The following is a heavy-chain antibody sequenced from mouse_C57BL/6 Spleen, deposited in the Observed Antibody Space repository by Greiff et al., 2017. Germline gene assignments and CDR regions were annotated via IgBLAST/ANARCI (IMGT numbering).Heavy chain of an antibody. CDR3: ASSYGCGHFDY. V-gene: IGHV1-69*01. D-gene: IGHD3-3*01. Sequence: QVQLKQPGAELVMPGASVKLSCKASGYTFTSYWMHWVKQRPGQGLEWIGEIDPSDSYTNYNQKFKGKSTLTVDKSSSTAYMQLSSLTSEDSAVXYCASSYGCGHFDYWGQGTTLTVSS. CDR1: GYTFTSYW. J-gene: IGHJ2*01. CDR2: IDPSDSYT.